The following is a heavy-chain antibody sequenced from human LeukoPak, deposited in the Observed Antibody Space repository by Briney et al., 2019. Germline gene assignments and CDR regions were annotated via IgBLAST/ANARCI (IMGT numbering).Heavy chain of an antibody. V-gene: IGHV3-30*18. D-gene: IGHD3-16*02. J-gene: IGHJ6*02. Sequence: GSLRLSCAASGFTFSSYGMHWVRQAPGKGLEWVAVISYDGSNKYYADSVKGRFTLSRDNSKNTLYLQMDSLRAEDTAVYYCAKDWSFYYYGMDVWGQGTTVTVSS. CDR1: GFTFSSYG. CDR3: AKDWSFYYYGMDV. CDR2: ISYDGSNK.